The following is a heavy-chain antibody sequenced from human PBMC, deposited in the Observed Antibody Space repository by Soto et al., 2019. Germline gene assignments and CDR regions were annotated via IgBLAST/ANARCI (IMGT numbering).Heavy chain of an antibody. D-gene: IGHD5-18*01. J-gene: IGHJ4*02. CDR3: ARQFGTYSYGYGATDY. Sequence: QVQLVQSGAEVKKPGASVKVSCKASGYTFTGYYMHWVRQAPGQGLEWMGWINPNSGGTNYAQKFQGWVTMTRDTSISTAYMELSRLRSDDTAVYYCARQFGTYSYGYGATDYWGQGTLVTVSS. V-gene: IGHV1-2*04. CDR2: INPNSGGT. CDR1: GYTFTGYY.